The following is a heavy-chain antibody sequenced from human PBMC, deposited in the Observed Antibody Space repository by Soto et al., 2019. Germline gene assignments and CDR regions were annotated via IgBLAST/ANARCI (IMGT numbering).Heavy chain of an antibody. CDR3: ARDFYPVAYFFDY. D-gene: IGHD2-21*01. Sequence: QVQLVQSGPELKKPGASVKVSCKASGYIFTNHGISWVRQAPGQGLEWVGWVSGYNDKTKSAQKFKGRVTMTTDTSTSTAYMELRSLRSDDTPVYYCARDFYPVAYFFDYWGQGTLVTVSS. CDR2: VSGYNDKT. V-gene: IGHV1-18*04. J-gene: IGHJ4*02. CDR1: GYIFTNHG.